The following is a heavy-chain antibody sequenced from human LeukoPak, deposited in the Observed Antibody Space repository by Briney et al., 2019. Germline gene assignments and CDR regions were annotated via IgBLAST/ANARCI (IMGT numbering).Heavy chain of an antibody. Sequence: SETLSLTCTVSGGSISSYYWSWIRQPPGKGLEWVGYIYYSGSTNYNPSLKSRVTISVDTSKNQYSLKLSSVTAADTAVYYCARAYCGGDCPIDYWGERSLVTISS. CDR3: ARAYCGGDCPIDY. D-gene: IGHD2-21*02. J-gene: IGHJ4*02. V-gene: IGHV4-59*01. CDR1: GGSISSYY. CDR2: IYYSGST.